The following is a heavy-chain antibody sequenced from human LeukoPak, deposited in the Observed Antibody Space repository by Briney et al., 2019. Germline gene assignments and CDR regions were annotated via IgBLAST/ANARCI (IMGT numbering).Heavy chain of an antibody. V-gene: IGHV4-4*07. CDR1: GGSISSYY. D-gene: IGHD1-14*01. Sequence: PSETLSLTCTVSGGSISSYYWTWIRQPAGKGLEWIGRTYSSGTSYYNPSLKSRVTLSVDTSQNQFSLRLSSVTAADTAVYYCARGPPTEAHAFNIWGQGTMVTVSS. CDR3: ARGPPTEAHAFNI. J-gene: IGHJ3*02. CDR2: TYSSGTS.